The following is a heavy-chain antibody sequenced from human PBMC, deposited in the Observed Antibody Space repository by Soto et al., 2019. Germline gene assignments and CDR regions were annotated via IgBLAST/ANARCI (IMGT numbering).Heavy chain of an antibody. Sequence: VQLVQSGAEVKKPGASVRISCKASGYTFISYPIHWVRQAPGQSLECMGWINPANGDTRYSQKFQGRVTITRDTSATTAYMDLNSLIPDDTAIYYCANSGSLDSWGQGTPITVSS. CDR2: INPANGDT. CDR1: GYTFISYP. D-gene: IGHD1-26*01. CDR3: ANSGSLDS. V-gene: IGHV1-3*01. J-gene: IGHJ4*02.